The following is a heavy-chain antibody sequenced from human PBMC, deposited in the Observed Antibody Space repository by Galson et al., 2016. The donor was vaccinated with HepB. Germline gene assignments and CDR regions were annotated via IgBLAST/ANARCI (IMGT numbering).Heavy chain of an antibody. J-gene: IGHJ5*02. CDR1: GASVNSSNW. CDR3: ARQRRVTPTLLSFDP. Sequence: SETLSLTCAVSGASVNSSNWWTWVRQSPGKGLEWIAEIYHTGTSNLSPSLLSRVTLSVDKSKNQFSLTMNSVTAADTAVYYCARQRRVTPTLLSFDPWGQGILVTVSS. CDR2: IYHTGTS. V-gene: IGHV4-4*02. D-gene: IGHD2-21*02.